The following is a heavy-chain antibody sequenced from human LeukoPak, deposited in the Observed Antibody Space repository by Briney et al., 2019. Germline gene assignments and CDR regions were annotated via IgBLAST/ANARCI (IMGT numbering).Heavy chain of an antibody. Sequence: SETLSPTCTVSGGSISSYYWSWIRQPPGKGLEWIGYIYYSGSTNYNPSLKSRVTISVDTSKNQFSLKLSSATAADTAVYYCARGEYLAGAFDIWGQGTMVTVSS. V-gene: IGHV4-59*08. CDR1: GGSISSYY. CDR3: ARGEYLAGAFDI. J-gene: IGHJ3*02. CDR2: IYYSGST. D-gene: IGHD2/OR15-2a*01.